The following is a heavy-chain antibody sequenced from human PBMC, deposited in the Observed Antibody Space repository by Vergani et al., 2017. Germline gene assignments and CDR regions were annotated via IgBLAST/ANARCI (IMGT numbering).Heavy chain of an antibody. V-gene: IGHV4-34*01. CDR1: GGSFSGYY. D-gene: IGHD3-3*01. Sequence: QVQLQQWGAGLLKPSETLSLTCAVYGGSFSGYYWSWIRQPPGKGLEWIGEINHSGSTNYNPSLKSRVTISVDTSKNQFSLKLSSVTAADTAVYYCARWERSNVLRFLEWSTMDWFDPWGQGTLVTVSS. CDR2: INHSGST. J-gene: IGHJ5*02. CDR3: ARWERSNVLRFLEWSTMDWFDP.